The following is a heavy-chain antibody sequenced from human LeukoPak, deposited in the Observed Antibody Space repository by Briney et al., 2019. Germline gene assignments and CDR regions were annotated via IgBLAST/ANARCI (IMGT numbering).Heavy chain of an antibody. CDR1: GYTFTSYG. V-gene: IGHV1-18*01. CDR2: ISAYNGNT. CDR3: ARVYDFWSGWGYFDY. D-gene: IGHD3-3*01. J-gene: IGHJ4*02. Sequence: ASVKVSCKASGYTFTSYGISWVRQAPGQGLEWMGWISAYNGNTNYAQKLQGRVTMTTDTSTSTAYMELRSLRSDDTAVYYCARVYDFWSGWGYFDYWGQGTLVTVSS.